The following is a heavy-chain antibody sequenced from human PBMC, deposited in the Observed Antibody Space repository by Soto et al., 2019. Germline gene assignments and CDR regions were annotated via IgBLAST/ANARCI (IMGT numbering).Heavy chain of an antibody. D-gene: IGHD2-15*01. J-gene: IGHJ4*02. CDR3: ARVGGVAARTFDY. CDR1: GGSISPFY. V-gene: IGHV4-59*01. CDR2: LYYSGNT. Sequence: SETLSLTCTVSGGSISPFYWSWVRQPPGKGLEWIGYLYYSGNTNYNPSPKSRVTISVAASKNQVSLRLTSVTAADTAVYYCARVGGVAARTFDYWGQGTVVTVSS.